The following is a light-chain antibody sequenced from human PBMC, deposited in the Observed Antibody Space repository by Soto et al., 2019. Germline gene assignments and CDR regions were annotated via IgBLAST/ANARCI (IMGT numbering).Light chain of an antibody. J-gene: IGKJ1*01. CDR2: SAS. V-gene: IGKV1-27*01. CDR3: QKYDSAPWT. Sequence: DIQMTQSPSSLSASVGDRVTITCRASQGIAKSLAWYQQKPGKAPKLLIYSASTLQSGVPSRFSGSGSGTDVTLTISSLQPEDVATYYCQKYDSAPWTFGQGTKVEIK. CDR1: QGIAKS.